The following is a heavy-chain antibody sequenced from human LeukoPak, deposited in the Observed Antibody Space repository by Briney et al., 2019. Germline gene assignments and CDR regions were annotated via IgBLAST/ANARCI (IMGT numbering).Heavy chain of an antibody. J-gene: IGHJ4*02. CDR3: TRDSRAIAVAGTKTGVYFDY. Sequence: GGSLRLSCAASGFTFSSYGMHWVRQAPGKGLEWVAVISYDGSNKYYADSVKGRFTISRDNSKNTLYLQMNSLRAEDTAVYYCTRDSRAIAVAGTKTGVYFDYWGQGTLVTVSS. CDR2: ISYDGSNK. V-gene: IGHV3-30*03. CDR1: GFTFSSYG. D-gene: IGHD6-19*01.